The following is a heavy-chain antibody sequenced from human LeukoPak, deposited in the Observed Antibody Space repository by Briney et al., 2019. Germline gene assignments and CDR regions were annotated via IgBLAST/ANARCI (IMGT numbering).Heavy chain of an antibody. Sequence: GGSLRLSCAASGFTFSSYSMNWVRQAPGKGLEWISSISSGSTYMNYADSVKGRFTISRDNAKNSLYLQMNSLRAEDTAVYYCAKHVVGVGFDYWGQGTLVTVSS. V-gene: IGHV3-21*01. D-gene: IGHD3-22*01. CDR2: ISSGSTYM. CDR3: AKHVVGVGFDY. CDR1: GFTFSSYS. J-gene: IGHJ4*02.